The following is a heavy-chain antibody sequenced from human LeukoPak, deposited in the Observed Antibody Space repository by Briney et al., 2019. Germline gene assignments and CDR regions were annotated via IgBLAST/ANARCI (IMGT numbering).Heavy chain of an antibody. J-gene: IGHJ4*02. Sequence: GGSLRLSCAASGFTFSDFYMTWIRQAPGKGLEWVSYSSNGGSTIYYADSVKGRFTISRDNAKNSLYLQMNSLRAEDTAVYYCARSAVAGLGADYWGQGTLVTVSS. CDR1: GFTFSDFY. CDR3: ARSAVAGLGADY. D-gene: IGHD6-19*01. CDR2: SSNGGSTI. V-gene: IGHV3-11*01.